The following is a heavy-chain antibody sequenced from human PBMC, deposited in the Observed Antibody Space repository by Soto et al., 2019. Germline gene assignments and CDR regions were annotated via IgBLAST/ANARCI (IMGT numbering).Heavy chain of an antibody. CDR2: IYYSGST. CDR3: ARQADRAPTVVRF. CDR1: GGSISSSSYY. D-gene: IGHD4-17*01. V-gene: IGHV4-39*01. J-gene: IGHJ4*02. Sequence: QLQLQESGPGLVKPSETLSLTCTVPGGSISSSSYYWGWIRQPPGKGLEWIGSIYYSGSTYYNPSLKSRVTISVDTSKNQFSLKLSSVTAADTAVYYCARQADRAPTVVRFWGQGTLVTVSS.